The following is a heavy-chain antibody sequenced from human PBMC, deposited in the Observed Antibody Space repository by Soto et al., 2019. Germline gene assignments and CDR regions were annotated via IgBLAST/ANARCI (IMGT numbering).Heavy chain of an antibody. CDR1: GGSISSSSYY. Sequence: PSETLSLTCTVPGGSISSSSYYWGWIRQPPGKGVEWIGSIYYSGSTYYNPSLKSRVTISVDTSKNQFSLKLSSVTAADTAVYYCARGSFRYCSGGSCYYYYYGMDVWGQGTTVTVSS. J-gene: IGHJ6*02. CDR3: ARGSFRYCSGGSCYYYYYGMDV. D-gene: IGHD2-15*01. V-gene: IGHV4-39*01. CDR2: IYYSGST.